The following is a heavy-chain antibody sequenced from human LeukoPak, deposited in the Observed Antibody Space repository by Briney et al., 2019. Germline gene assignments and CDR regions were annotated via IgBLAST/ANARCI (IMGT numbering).Heavy chain of an antibody. J-gene: IGHJ4*02. D-gene: IGHD3-3*01. CDR2: IIPISGTA. CDR1: GGTFSSYA. V-gene: IGHV1-69*13. CDR3: ARGRGGEWLFMFYFDY. Sequence: GASVKVSCKASGGTFSSYAISWVRQAPGQGLEWMGGIIPISGTANYAQKFQGRVTITADESTSTAYMELSSLRSEDTAVYYCARGRGGEWLFMFYFDYWGQGTLVTVSS.